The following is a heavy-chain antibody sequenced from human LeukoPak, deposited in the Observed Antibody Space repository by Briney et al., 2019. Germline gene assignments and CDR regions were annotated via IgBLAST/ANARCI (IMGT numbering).Heavy chain of an antibody. J-gene: IGHJ4*02. D-gene: IGHD6-13*01. CDR2: IRSKANSYAT. V-gene: IGHV3-73*01. CDR1: GFTFSGSA. Sequence: PGGSLRLSCAASGFTFSGSAMHWVRRASGKGLEWVGRIRSKANSYATAYAASVKGRFTISRDDSKNTAYLQMNSLKTEDTAVYYCTRQGYSSDYWGQGTLVTVSS. CDR3: TRQGYSSDY.